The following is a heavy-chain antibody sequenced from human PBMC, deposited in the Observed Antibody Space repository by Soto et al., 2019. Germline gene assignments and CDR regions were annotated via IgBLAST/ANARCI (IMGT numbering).Heavy chain of an antibody. D-gene: IGHD3-10*01. Sequence: PGGALSLSCAASGFTFSSYTMRWVRQAPGKGLEWVSANSGSGGSTYYADSVKGRFTISRDNSKNTLYLQMNSLRAEDTAVYYCAKDDTGSGSYYKPDYYYYYMDVWGKGTTVTVSS. V-gene: IGHV3-23*01. CDR2: NSGSGGST. CDR1: GFTFSSYT. J-gene: IGHJ6*03. CDR3: AKDDTGSGSYYKPDYYYYYMDV.